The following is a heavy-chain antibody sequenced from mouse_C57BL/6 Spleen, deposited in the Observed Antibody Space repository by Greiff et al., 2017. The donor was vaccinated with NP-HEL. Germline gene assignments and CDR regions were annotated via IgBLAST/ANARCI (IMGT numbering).Heavy chain of an antibody. D-gene: IGHD1-1*01. CDR3: TRNHYGSSYSRFGY. CDR2: IDPETGGT. V-gene: IGHV1-15*01. CDR1: GYTFTDYE. Sequence: VQLQQSGAELVRPGASVTLSCKASGYTFTDYEMHWVKQTPVHGLEWIGAIDPETGGTAYNQKFKGKAILTADNSSSTAYMELRSLTSEDSAVYYCTRNHYGSSYSRFGYWGQGTLVTVSA. J-gene: IGHJ3*01.